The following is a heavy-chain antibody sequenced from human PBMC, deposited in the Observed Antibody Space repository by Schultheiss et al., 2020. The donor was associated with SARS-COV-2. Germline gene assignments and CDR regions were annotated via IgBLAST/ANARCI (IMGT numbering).Heavy chain of an antibody. D-gene: IGHD1-14*01. CDR3: ASGGLPGPGY. CDR2: ISSSSSYT. CDR1: GFTFSDYY. Sequence: GESLKISCAASGFTFSDYYMSWIRQAPGKGLEWVSYISSSSSYTNYADSVKGRFTISRDNAKNSLYLQMNSLRAEDTAVYYCASGGLPGPGYWGQGTLGTVSS. V-gene: IGHV3-11*06. J-gene: IGHJ4*02.